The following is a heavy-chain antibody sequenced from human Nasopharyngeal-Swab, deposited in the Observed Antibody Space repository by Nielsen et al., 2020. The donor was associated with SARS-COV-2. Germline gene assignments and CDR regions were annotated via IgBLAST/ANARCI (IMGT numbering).Heavy chain of an antibody. D-gene: IGHD5-18*01. CDR2: IIPIFGTA. CDR3: ARVTAMAEGYYYGMDV. CDR1: GCTFSSYA. J-gene: IGHJ6*02. V-gene: IGHV1-69*13. Sequence: VKVSCKASGCTFSSYAISWVRQAPGQGLEWMGGIIPIFGTANYAQKFQGRVTITADESTSTAYTELSSLRSEDTAVYYCARVTAMAEGYYYGMDVWGQGTTVTVSS.